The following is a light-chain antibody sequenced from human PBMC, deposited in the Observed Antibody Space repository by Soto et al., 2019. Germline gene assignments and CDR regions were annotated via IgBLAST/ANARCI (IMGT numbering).Light chain of an antibody. CDR3: CSYAGSLIWV. J-gene: IGLJ3*02. CDR1: SSDVGSYNL. CDR2: EVN. V-gene: IGLV2-23*02. Sequence: QSALTQPASVSGSPGQSITISCTGTSSDVGSYNLVSWYQHHPGKAPKLMIYEVNKRSSGVSNRFSGSKSGNTSSLTISGLQAEDEADYYCCSYAGSLIWVFGGWTKLTVL.